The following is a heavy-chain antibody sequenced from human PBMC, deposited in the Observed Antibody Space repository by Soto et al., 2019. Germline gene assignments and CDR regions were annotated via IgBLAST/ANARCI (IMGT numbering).Heavy chain of an antibody. CDR1: GFTFSSYA. J-gene: IGHJ4*02. D-gene: IGHD5-18*01. V-gene: IGHV3-23*01. CDR2: ISGSGGST. Sequence: GGSLRLSCAASGFTFSSYAMSWVRQAPGKGLEWVSAISGSGGSTYYADSVKGRFTISRDNSKNTLYLQMNSLRAEDTAVYYCAKDHLYSYGLTHDYWGQGTLVTVSS. CDR3: AKDHLYSYGLTHDY.